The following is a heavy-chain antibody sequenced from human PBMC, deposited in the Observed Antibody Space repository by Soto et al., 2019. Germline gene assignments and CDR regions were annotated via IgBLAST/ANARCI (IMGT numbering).Heavy chain of an antibody. D-gene: IGHD3-3*01. CDR3: ARRGGESYDVSTTDY. Sequence: GGSLRLSCAASGFTFSIYSMNWVHQAPGKGLEWVSYISSSSGTIYYADSVKGRFTISRDNAKNSLYLQMNSLRAEDTAVYYCARRGGESYDVSTTDYWGQGTLVTVSS. CDR1: GFTFSIYS. J-gene: IGHJ4*02. V-gene: IGHV3-48*01. CDR2: ISSSSGTI.